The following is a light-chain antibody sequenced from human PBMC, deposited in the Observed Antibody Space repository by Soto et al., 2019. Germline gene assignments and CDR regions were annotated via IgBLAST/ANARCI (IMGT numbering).Light chain of an antibody. CDR2: AAS. J-gene: IGKJ3*01. Sequence: DLQMTQSPSSLSASVGDRVTITCRASQSISSYLNWYQQKPGKAPKLLIYAASSLQSGVPSRFSGRGSGTDFTLTISRLQPEDFATYYCQQSYSTPLTFGPGTKVDIK. CDR3: QQSYSTPLT. V-gene: IGKV1-39*01. CDR1: QSISSY.